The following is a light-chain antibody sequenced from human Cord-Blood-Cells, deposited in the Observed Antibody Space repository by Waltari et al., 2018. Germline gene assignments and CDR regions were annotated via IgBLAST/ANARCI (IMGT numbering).Light chain of an antibody. CDR1: SSNTGAGYD. Sequence: QSVLTQPPSVSGAPGQRVTISCTGSSSNTGAGYDVHWYQQLPGTAPKLLIYGTSNRPSGVPDRFSGSKSGTSASLAITGLQAEDEADYYCQSYDSSLSGYVFGTGTKVTVL. J-gene: IGLJ1*01. CDR3: QSYDSSLSGYV. V-gene: IGLV1-40*01. CDR2: GTS.